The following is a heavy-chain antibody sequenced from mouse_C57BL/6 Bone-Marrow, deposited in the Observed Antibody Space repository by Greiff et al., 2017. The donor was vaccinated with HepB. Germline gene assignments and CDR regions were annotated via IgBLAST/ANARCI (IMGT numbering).Heavy chain of an antibody. J-gene: IGHJ2*01. CDR2: INSDGGST. V-gene: IGHV5-2*01. Sequence: DVKLVESGGGLVQPGESLKLSCESNEYEFPSHDMSWVRKTPEKRLELVAAINSDGGSTYYPDTMERRFIISRDNTKKTLYLQMSSLRSEDTALYYCASPPFITTVVALDYWGQGTTRTVSS. CDR3: ASPPFITTVVALDY. D-gene: IGHD1-1*01. CDR1: EYEFPSHD.